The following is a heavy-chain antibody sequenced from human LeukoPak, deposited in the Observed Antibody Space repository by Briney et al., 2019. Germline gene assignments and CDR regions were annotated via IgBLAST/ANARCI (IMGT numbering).Heavy chain of an antibody. CDR2: FDPKDGET. V-gene: IGHV1-24*01. D-gene: IGHD6-13*01. Sequence: ASVEVSCKVSGYTLTELSIYWVRQAPGKGLEWMGGFDPKDGETIYAQKFQGRVTMTEDTSTDTASMELNSLRVEDTAVYYCAKDRGIGSSWYSGAFDIWGQGTMVTVSS. CDR3: AKDRGIGSSWYSGAFDI. J-gene: IGHJ3*02. CDR1: GYTLTELS.